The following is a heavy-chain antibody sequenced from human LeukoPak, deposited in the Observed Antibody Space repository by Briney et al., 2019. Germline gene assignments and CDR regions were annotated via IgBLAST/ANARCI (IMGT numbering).Heavy chain of an antibody. J-gene: IGHJ4*02. D-gene: IGHD6-13*01. CDR3: ARHPIAAAVNFDY. CDR1: GGSISSYY. Sequence: SETRSLTCTASGGSISSYYWSWIRQPPGKGLEWIGYIYYSGSTNYNPSLKSRVTISVDTSKNQFSLKLSSVTAADTAVYYCARHPIAAAVNFDYWGQGTLVTVSS. V-gene: IGHV4-59*08. CDR2: IYYSGST.